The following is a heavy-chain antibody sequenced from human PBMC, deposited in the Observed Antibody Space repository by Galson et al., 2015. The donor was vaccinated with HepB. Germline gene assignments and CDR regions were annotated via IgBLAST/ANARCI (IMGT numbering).Heavy chain of an antibody. Sequence: ETLSLTCTVSGGSISSYYWSWIRQPPGKGLEWIGYIYYSGSTNYNPSLKSRVTISVDTSKNQFSLKLSSVTAADTAVYYCARVHIAAAGTQRAFDIWGQGTMVTVSS. CDR3: ARVHIAAAGTQRAFDI. V-gene: IGHV4-59*01. J-gene: IGHJ3*02. CDR1: GGSISSYY. D-gene: IGHD6-13*01. CDR2: IYYSGST.